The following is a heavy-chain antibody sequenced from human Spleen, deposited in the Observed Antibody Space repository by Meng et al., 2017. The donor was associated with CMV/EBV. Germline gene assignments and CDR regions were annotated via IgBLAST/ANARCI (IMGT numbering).Heavy chain of an antibody. D-gene: IGHD2-2*01. CDR2: ISSSGSTI. J-gene: IGHJ5*02. CDR3: ASMGYCSSTSCHVENWFDP. CDR1: GFTFSSYE. V-gene: IGHV3-48*03. Sequence: GGSLRLSCAASGFTFSSYEMNWVRQAPGKGLEWVSYISSSGSTIYYADSVKGRFTISRDNAKNTLYLQMNSLRAEDTAVYYCASMGYCSSTSCHVENWFDPWGQGTLVTVSS.